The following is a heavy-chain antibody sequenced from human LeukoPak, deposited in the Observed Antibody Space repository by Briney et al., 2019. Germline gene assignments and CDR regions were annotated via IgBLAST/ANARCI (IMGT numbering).Heavy chain of an antibody. D-gene: IGHD4-11*01. J-gene: IGHJ6*03. CDR2: VDHTGST. V-gene: IGHV4-59*01. Sequence: SETLSLTCTVSDDSITMYYWTWIRQPPGKGLEWIGYVDHTGSTKSNPSLNGRVSISRDTSNNFFSLRLRSVTAADTAVYFCARGRVSSSTWYSTYYYFFYMDFWGKGTTVTVSS. CDR3: ARGRVSSSTWYSTYYYFFYMDF. CDR1: DDSITMYY.